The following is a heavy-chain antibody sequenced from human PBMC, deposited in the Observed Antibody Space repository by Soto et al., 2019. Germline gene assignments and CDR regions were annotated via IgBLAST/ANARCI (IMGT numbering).Heavy chain of an antibody. D-gene: IGHD3-10*01. CDR1: GFTFDDYA. CDR3: AKEYYYGSGSEAFDY. V-gene: IGHV3-9*01. CDR2: ISWNSGSI. J-gene: IGHJ4*02. Sequence: GGSLRLSCAASGFTFDDYAMHWVRQAPGKGLEWVSGISWNSGSIGYADSVKGRFTISRDNAKNSLYLQMNSLRAEDTALYYCAKEYYYGSGSEAFDYWGQGTLVTVSS.